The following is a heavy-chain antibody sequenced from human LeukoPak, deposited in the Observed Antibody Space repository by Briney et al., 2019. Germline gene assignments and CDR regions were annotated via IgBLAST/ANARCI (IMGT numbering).Heavy chain of an antibody. V-gene: IGHV3-74*01. D-gene: IGHD3-16*01. CDR1: GLTFTSYW. CDR2: INSDGTST. CDR3: AKGGRLRPDY. Sequence: PGGSLRLSCAASGLTFTSYWMHWVRQTPGKGLVWVSRINSDGTSTTYADSVKGRFTISGDNAKNTLFLQMNSLRAEDTAVHYCAKGGRLRPDYWGQGALVNVSS. J-gene: IGHJ4*02.